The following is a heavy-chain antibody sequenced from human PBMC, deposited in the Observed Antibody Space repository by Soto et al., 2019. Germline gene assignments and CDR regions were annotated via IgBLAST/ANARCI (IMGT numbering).Heavy chain of an antibody. CDR3: AREVPQFALGMDV. Sequence: SVKVSCKASGGTFSSYAISWVRQAPGQGLEWMGGIIPIFGTANYAQRFQGRVTITADKSTSTAYMELSSLRSEDTAVYYCAREVPQFALGMDVWGQGTTVTVSS. J-gene: IGHJ6*02. D-gene: IGHD3-10*01. CDR2: IIPIFGTA. CDR1: GGTFSSYA. V-gene: IGHV1-69*06.